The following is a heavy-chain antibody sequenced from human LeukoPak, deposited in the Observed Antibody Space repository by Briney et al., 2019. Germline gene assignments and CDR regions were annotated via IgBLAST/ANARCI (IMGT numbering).Heavy chain of an antibody. V-gene: IGHV4-30-4*08. Sequence: SGTLSLTCTVSGGSISSGDYYWSWIRQPPGKGLEWIGYIYYSGSTYYNPSLKSRVTISVDTSKNQFSLKLSSVTAADTAVYYCARGWHLEWSHFDYWGQGTLVTVSS. CDR3: ARGWHLEWSHFDY. J-gene: IGHJ4*02. CDR1: GGSISSGDYY. D-gene: IGHD3-3*01. CDR2: IYYSGST.